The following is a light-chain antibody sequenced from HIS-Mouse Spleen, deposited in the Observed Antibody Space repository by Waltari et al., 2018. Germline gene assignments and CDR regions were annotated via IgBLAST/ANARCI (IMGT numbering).Light chain of an antibody. V-gene: IGLV2-23*01. CDR2: EGS. CDR1: SSDVGSYNL. J-gene: IGLJ2*01. Sequence: QSALTQPASVSGSPGQSITISRTGTSSDVGSYNLVSWYQQHPGKAPKLMIYEGSKRPSGVSNRFSGSKSGNTASLTISGLQAEDEADYYCCSYAGSSTSVVFG. CDR3: CSYAGSSTSVV.